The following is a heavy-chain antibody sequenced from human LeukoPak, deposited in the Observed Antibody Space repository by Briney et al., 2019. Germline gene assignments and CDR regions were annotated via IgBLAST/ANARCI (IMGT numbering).Heavy chain of an antibody. V-gene: IGHV4-34*01. Sequence: SETLSLTCAVYGGSFSGYYWSWIRQPPGKGLEWIGEINHSGSTNYNPSLRSRVTISVDTSKNQFSLKLSSVTAADTAVYYCARGFSSSWTFDYWGQGTLVTVSP. CDR3: ARGFSSSWTFDY. D-gene: IGHD6-13*01. CDR2: INHSGST. CDR1: GGSFSGYY. J-gene: IGHJ4*02.